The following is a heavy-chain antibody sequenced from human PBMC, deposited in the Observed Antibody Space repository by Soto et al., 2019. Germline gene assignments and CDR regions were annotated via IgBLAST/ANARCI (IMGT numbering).Heavy chain of an antibody. V-gene: IGHV1-18*01. CDR2: ISAHNGNT. J-gene: IGHJ4*02. D-gene: IGHD2-15*01. Sequence: QVHLVQSGAEVKKPGASVKVSCQGSGYGFTTYGITWVRQAPGQGLEWMAWISAHNGNTNYAQKLQGRVTVTTDTSTSTAYMELRSLRSDDTAVYYCARWCYGEDWGQGAMVTVSS. CDR1: GYGFTTYG. CDR3: ARWCYGED.